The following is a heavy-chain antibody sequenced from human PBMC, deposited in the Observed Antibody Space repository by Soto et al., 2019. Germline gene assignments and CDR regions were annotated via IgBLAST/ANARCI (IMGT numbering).Heavy chain of an antibody. CDR1: GGTISSGDYS. CDR2: IYYGGST. CDR3: ARVRREYDNSGPVDY. D-gene: IGHD3-22*01. Sequence: QLKLQESGSGLVKPSQTLSLTCAVSGGTISSGDYSWNWIRQTPGKGLEWIGYIYYGGSTYYNPALQMRVTMSVDRSRNQFSLKLNSVTAAYTAVYYCARVRREYDNSGPVDYWGQGTLVTVSS. V-gene: IGHV4-30-2*01. J-gene: IGHJ4*02.